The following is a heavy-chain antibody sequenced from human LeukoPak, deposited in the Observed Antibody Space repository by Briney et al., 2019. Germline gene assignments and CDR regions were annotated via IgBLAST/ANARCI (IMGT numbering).Heavy chain of an antibody. D-gene: IGHD2-21*02. CDR2: IYHSGST. J-gene: IGHJ3*02. V-gene: IGHV4-38-2*01. Sequence: SETLSLTCAVSGYSISSGYYWGWIRPPPGKGLEWIGSIYHSGSTYYNPSLKRRVTISVDTSKNQFSLKLSSVTAADTAVYYCARVGDYYRAFDIWGQGTMVTVSS. CDR3: ARVGDYYRAFDI. CDR1: GYSISSGYY.